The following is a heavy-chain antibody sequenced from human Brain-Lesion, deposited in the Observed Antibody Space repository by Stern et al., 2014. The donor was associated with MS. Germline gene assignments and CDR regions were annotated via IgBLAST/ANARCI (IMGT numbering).Heavy chain of an antibody. D-gene: IGHD1-26*01. J-gene: IGHJ4*02. CDR3: STLSPGAGGNYYRHFDY. CDR1: GYTLTELS. CDR2: FDPEDGET. Sequence: QVQLGQSGAEVKKPGASVKVSCKGSGYTLTELSMHWVRQAPRKGLEWMGGFDPEDGETIYAQKFQGRVTMTEDTSTDTAYMELSSLRSEDTAVYYCSTLSPGAGGNYYRHFDYWGQGTLVTVSS. V-gene: IGHV1-24*01.